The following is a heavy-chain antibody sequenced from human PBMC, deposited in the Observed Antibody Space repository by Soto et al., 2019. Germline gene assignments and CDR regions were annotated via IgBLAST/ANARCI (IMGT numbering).Heavy chain of an antibody. CDR1: GYTFTGYY. Sequence: ASVKVSCKASGYTFTGYYMHWVRQAPGQGLEWMGWINPNSGGTNYAQKFQGRVTMTRDTSISTAYMELSRLRSDDTAVYYCARDSRNVLLWFGELSPYYFDYWGQGTLVTVS. V-gene: IGHV1-2*02. CDR3: ARDSRNVLLWFGELSPYYFDY. D-gene: IGHD3-10*01. CDR2: INPNSGGT. J-gene: IGHJ4*02.